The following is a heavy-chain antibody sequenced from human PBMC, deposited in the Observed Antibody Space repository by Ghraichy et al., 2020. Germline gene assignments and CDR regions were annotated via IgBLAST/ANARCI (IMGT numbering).Heavy chain of an antibody. CDR2: IYYSGST. D-gene: IGHD4-17*01. CDR3: ARTPTPYYYYYGMDV. CDR1: GGSISSYY. J-gene: IGHJ6*02. V-gene: IGHV4-59*01. Sequence: SQTLSLTCTVSGGSISSYYWSWIRQPPGKGLEWIGYIYYSGSTNYNPSLKSRVTISVDTSKNQFSLKLSSVTAADTAVYYCARTPTPYYYYYGMDVWGQGTTVTVSS.